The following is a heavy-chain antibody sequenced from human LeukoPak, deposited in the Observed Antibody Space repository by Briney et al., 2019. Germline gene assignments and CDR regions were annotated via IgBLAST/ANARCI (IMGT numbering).Heavy chain of an antibody. D-gene: IGHD1-26*01. CDR2: ITNDGRST. V-gene: IGHV3-74*01. Sequence: GGSLRLSCAASGLTFSSHWMHWVRQAPGKGLVWVSRITNDGRSTTYADSVKGRFTISRDNAKNMLYLQVNSLRAEDTAVYYCARDSATDAFDIWGQGTMVTVSS. CDR1: GLTFSSHW. J-gene: IGHJ3*02. CDR3: ARDSATDAFDI.